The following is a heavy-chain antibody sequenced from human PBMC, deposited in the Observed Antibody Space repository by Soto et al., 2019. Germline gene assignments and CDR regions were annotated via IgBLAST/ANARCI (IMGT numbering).Heavy chain of an antibody. J-gene: IGHJ3*02. CDR3: ARLREGAFDI. V-gene: IGHV4-39*01. Sequence: SETLSLTCTVSGGSISSSGYYWGWIRQPPGKGLEWIGSIYYSGSTYYNLSLKSQVTISVDTSKNQLSLKLSSVTAADTAVYYCARLREGAFDIWGQGTIVTVSS. CDR1: GGSISSSGYY. CDR2: IYYSGST.